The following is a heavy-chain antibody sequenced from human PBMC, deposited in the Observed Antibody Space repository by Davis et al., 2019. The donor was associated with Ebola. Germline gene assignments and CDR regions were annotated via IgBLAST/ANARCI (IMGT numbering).Heavy chain of an antibody. D-gene: IGHD4-17*01. CDR1: RYTFTGYY. J-gene: IGHJ4*02. CDR3: ARDIPGYGDYGYYFDY. V-gene: IGHV1-18*04. CDR2: ISAYNGNT. Sequence: ASVKVSCKASRYTFTGYYMHWVRQAPGQGLEWMGWISAYNGNTNYAQKLQGRVTMTTDTSTSTAYMELRSLRSDDTAVYYCARDIPGYGDYGYYFDYWGQGTLVTVSS.